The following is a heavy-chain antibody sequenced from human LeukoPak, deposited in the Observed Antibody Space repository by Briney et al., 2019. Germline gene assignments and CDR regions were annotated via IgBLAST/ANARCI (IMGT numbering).Heavy chain of an antibody. V-gene: IGHV4-34*01. CDR1: GGSLSGYY. CDR3: ARIAMNWFDP. Sequence: SETLSLTCALYGGSLSGYYWSCIRQPPGKGLEWIGEINHSGSTNYNPSLKRRVTISVDTSKNQFSLKLSSVTAADTAVYYCARIAMNWFDPWGQGTLVTVSS. J-gene: IGHJ5*02. CDR2: INHSGST.